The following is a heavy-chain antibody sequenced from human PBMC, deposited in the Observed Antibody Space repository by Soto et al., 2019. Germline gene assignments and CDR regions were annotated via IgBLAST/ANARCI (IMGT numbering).Heavy chain of an antibody. Sequence: GGSLRLSCAASGFTFSSYSMNWVRQAPGKGLEWVSSISSSSSYIYYADSVKGRFTISRDNAKNSLYLQMNSLRAEDTAVYYCPRSSGYYYSAAVDIGRQWTMVTVSS. CDR2: ISSSSSYI. CDR1: GFTFSSYS. J-gene: IGHJ3*02. V-gene: IGHV3-21*04. CDR3: PRSSGYYYSAAVDI. D-gene: IGHD3-22*01.